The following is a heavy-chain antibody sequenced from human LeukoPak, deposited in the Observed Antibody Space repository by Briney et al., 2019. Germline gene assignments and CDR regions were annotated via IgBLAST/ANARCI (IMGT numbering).Heavy chain of an antibody. CDR1: GFSFSSYA. CDR3: ARASWASDADAVW. V-gene: IGHV3-23*01. D-gene: IGHD3-10*01. J-gene: IGHJ4*02. Sequence: GGSLRLSCAASGFSFSSYAMSWVRQAPARGLEWVSSMKGTGEKFYADSLKGRFTLSRDDSKNTVYLQLSNLRVEDTAVYYCARASWASDADAVWWGQGTLVTVSS. CDR2: MKGTGEK.